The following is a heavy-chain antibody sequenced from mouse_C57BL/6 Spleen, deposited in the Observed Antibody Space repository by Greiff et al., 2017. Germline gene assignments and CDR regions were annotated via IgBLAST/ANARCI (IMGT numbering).Heavy chain of an antibody. CDR2: ISDGGSYT. V-gene: IGHV5-4*01. J-gene: IGHJ2*01. CDR1: GFTFSSYA. Sequence: EVQLVESGGGLVKPGGSLKLSCAASGFTFSSYAMSWVRQTPEKRLEWVATISDGGSYTYYPDNVKGRFTISRDNAKNNLYLQMSHLKSEDTAMYYCARDLDGYPSTGVDYWGQGTTLTVSS. CDR3: ARDLDGYPSTGVDY. D-gene: IGHD2-3*01.